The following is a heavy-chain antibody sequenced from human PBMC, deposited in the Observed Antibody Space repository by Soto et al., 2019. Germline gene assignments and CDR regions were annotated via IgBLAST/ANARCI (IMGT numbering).Heavy chain of an antibody. CDR3: TRVGGYYGDFPNFDY. CDR2: IYYTGST. V-gene: IGHV4-59*01. CDR1: GSSISPFY. J-gene: IGHJ4*02. D-gene: IGHD4-17*01. Sequence: QVQLQESGPGLVKPSETLSLTCTVSGSSISPFYWSWIRQPPGKGLEWIGYIYYTGSTKYNPSLRSRVTLSLGTSRNQLSLKLISVTAADTAVYYCTRVGGYYGDFPNFDYWGPGTLVAVSS.